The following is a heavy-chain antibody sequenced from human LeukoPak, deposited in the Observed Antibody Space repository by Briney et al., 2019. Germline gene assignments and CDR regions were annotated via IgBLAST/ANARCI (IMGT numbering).Heavy chain of an antibody. D-gene: IGHD2-2*02. CDR3: ARGREVPAAIHGGWFDP. Sequence: SETLSLTCAVYGGSFSGYYWSWIRQPPGKGLEWIGEINHSGSTNYNPSLKSRVTISVDTSKNQLSLKLSSVTAADTAVYYCARGREVPAAIHGGWFDPWGQGTLVTVSS. V-gene: IGHV4-34*01. CDR2: INHSGST. CDR1: GGSFSGYY. J-gene: IGHJ5*02.